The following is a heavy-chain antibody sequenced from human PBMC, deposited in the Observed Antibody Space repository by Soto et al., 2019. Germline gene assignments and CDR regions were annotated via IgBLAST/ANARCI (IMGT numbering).Heavy chain of an antibody. D-gene: IGHD3-3*01. V-gene: IGHV5-51*01. CDR2: IYPGDSDT. J-gene: IGHJ3*02. CDR3: AIITIFGVVSPDAFDI. CDR1: GYSFTSYW. Sequence: GESLKISCKGSGYSFTSYWSGWVRQMPGKGLEWMGIIYPGDSDTRYSPSFQGQVTISADKSISTAYLQWSSLKASDTAMYYCAIITIFGVVSPDAFDIWGQATMVTVSS.